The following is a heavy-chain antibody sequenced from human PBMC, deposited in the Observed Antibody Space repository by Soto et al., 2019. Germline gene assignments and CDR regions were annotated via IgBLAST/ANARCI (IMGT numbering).Heavy chain of an antibody. CDR3: ARKGYGVAFDA. CDR1: GYIFTDYY. Sequence: QVQLEQSGAEVKKPGASVQVSCKASGYIFTDYYLHWVRQAPGQGLEWMGWINPATGATKYKQNFDGRLSLTRDTSKCTGFMDLSRLKSDDSATYYCARKGYGVAFDAWAQGTLVTVSS. J-gene: IGHJ3*01. V-gene: IGHV1-2*02. D-gene: IGHD5-18*01. CDR2: INPATGAT.